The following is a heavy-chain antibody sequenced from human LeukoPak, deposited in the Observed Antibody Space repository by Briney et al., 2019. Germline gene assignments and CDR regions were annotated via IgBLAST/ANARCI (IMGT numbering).Heavy chain of an antibody. D-gene: IGHD6-13*01. J-gene: IGHJ4*02. CDR3: ARGLRFGGYSSSWYGDN. Sequence: GRSLRLSCAASGFTFSSYGMHWVRQAPGKGLEWVAVIWYDGSNKYYADSVKGRFTISRDNSKNTLYLQMNSLRAEDTAVYYCARGLRFGGYSSSWYGDNWGQGTLVTVSS. CDR1: GFTFSSYG. CDR2: IWYDGSNK. V-gene: IGHV3-33*01.